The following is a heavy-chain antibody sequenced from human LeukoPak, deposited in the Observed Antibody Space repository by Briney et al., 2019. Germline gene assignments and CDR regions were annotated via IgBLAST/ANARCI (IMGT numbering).Heavy chain of an antibody. CDR2: ISGSGGST. J-gene: IGHJ6*02. CDR3: AKGVERITIFGVVIPAAYYYGMDV. V-gene: IGHV3-23*01. Sequence: GGSLRLSCAASGFTFSSYSMHWVRQAPGKGLEWVSAISGSGGSTYYADSVKGRFTISRDNSKNTLYLQMNSLRAEDTAVYYCAKGVERITIFGVVIPAAYYYGMDVWGQGTTVTVSS. D-gene: IGHD3-3*01. CDR1: GFTFSSYS.